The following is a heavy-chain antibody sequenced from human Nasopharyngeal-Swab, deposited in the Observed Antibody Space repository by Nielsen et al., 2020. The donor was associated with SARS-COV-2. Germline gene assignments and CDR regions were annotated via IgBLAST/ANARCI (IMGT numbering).Heavy chain of an antibody. CDR3: AIDYGSGTYGLDV. Sequence: GESLKISCKGSGYSFTTSWIGWVRQMPGKGLEWMGIIDPTDSDTRYSPSFQGQVTISADKSITTAYLQWNSLKASDTATYFCAIDYGSGTYGLDVWGQGTRVTVSS. D-gene: IGHD3-10*01. V-gene: IGHV5-51*01. CDR1: GYSFTTSW. J-gene: IGHJ6*02. CDR2: IDPTDSDT.